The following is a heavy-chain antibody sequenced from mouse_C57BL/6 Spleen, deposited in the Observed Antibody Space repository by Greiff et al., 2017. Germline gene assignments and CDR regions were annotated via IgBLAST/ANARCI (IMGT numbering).Heavy chain of an antibody. Sequence: QVHVKQSGAELVRPGASVKLSCKASGYTFTDYYINWVKQRPGQGLEWIARIYPGSGNTYYNEKFKGKATLTAEKSSSTAYMQLSSLTSEDSAVYFCARDYYDYFDYWGQGTTLTVSS. V-gene: IGHV1-76*01. J-gene: IGHJ2*01. CDR1: GYTFTDYY. D-gene: IGHD1-1*01. CDR2: IYPGSGNT. CDR3: ARDYYDYFDY.